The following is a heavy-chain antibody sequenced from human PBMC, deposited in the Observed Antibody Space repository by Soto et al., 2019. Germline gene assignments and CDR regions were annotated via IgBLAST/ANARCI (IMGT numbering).Heavy chain of an antibody. D-gene: IGHD3-10*01. J-gene: IGHJ6*02. V-gene: IGHV3-21*01. CDR3: ARVGVRGVIIKGYYYYGMDV. Sequence: GGSLRLSCAASGFTFSSYSMNWVRQAPGKGLEWVSSISSSSSYIYYADSVKGRFTISRDNAKNSLYLQMNSLRAEDTAVYYCARVGVRGVIIKGYYYYGMDVWGQGTTVTVSS. CDR2: ISSSSSYI. CDR1: GFTFSSYS.